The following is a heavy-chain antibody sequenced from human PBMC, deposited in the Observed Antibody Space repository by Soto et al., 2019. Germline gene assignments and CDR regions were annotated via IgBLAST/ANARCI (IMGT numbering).Heavy chain of an antibody. D-gene: IGHD2-2*02. V-gene: IGHV3-23*01. J-gene: IGHJ6*03. Sequence: GGSLRLSCAASGFTFSRYAMSWVRQAPGKGLEWVSAISGSGGSTYYADSVKGRFTISRDNSKNTLYLQMNSLRAEDTAVYYCAKSVLVPAALRYYMHVWGKGTTVTVSS. CDR1: GFTFSRYA. CDR3: AKSVLVPAALRYYMHV. CDR2: ISGSGGST.